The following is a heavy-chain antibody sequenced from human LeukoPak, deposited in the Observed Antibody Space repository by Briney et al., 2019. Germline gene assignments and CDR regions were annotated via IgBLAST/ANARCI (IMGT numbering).Heavy chain of an antibody. CDR3: ARSDSSGWPGVDAFDI. CDR2: TNHSGST. CDR1: GGSFSGYY. D-gene: IGHD6-19*01. V-gene: IGHV4-34*01. Sequence: PSETLSLTCAVYGGSFSGYYWSWIRQPPGKGLEWIGETNHSGSTNYNPSLKSRVTISVDTSKNQFSLKLSSVTAADTAVYYCARSDSSGWPGVDAFDIWGQGTMVTVSS. J-gene: IGHJ3*02.